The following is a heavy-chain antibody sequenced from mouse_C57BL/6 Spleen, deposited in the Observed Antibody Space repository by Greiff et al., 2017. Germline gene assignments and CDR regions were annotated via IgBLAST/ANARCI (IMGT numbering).Heavy chain of an antibody. CDR2: ISSGSSTI. J-gene: IGHJ2*01. V-gene: IGHV5-17*01. CDR1: GFTFSDYG. CDR3: ARSYYGNLDY. D-gene: IGHD2-1*01. Sequence: EVHLVESGGGLVKPGGSLKLSCAASGFTFSDYGMHWVRQAPEKGLEWVAYISSGSSTIYYADTVKGRFTISRDNAKNTLFLQMTSLRSEDTAMYYCARSYYGNLDYWGQGTTLTVSS.